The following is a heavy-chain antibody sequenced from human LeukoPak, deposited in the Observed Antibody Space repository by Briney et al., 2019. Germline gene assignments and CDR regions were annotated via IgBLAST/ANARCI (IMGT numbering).Heavy chain of an antibody. Sequence: PSETLSLTCTVSGGSIFSSNSYWGWIRQPPGKGLEWIGNIYYGENTYYNPSLKSRVTISIDTSNNQFYLKLSSLTAADTAAYYCARRDDSSGYHKIFDYWGQGTLVTVSS. V-gene: IGHV4-39*01. CDR3: ARRDDSSGYHKIFDY. CDR2: IYYGENT. D-gene: IGHD3-22*01. CDR1: GGSIFSSNSY. J-gene: IGHJ4*02.